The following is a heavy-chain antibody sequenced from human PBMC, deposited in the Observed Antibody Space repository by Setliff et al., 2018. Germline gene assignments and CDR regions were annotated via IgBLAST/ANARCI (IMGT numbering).Heavy chain of an antibody. CDR2: IRFDGTTK. CDR3: AKSVTMIVPGAFDI. V-gene: IGHV3-30*02. CDR1: GFNFGSYG. D-gene: IGHD3-22*01. J-gene: IGHJ3*02. Sequence: GGSLRLSCAASGFNFGSYGMHWVHQAPGKGLEWVAFIRFDGTTKYYADSVKGRFTISRDNARNALYLQMNSLRAEDAAVYYCAKSVTMIVPGAFDIRGQGTKVTVSS.